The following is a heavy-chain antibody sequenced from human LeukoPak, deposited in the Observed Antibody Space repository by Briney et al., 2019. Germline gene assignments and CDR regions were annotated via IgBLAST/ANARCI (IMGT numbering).Heavy chain of an antibody. Sequence: GEALKISCAASGFTFSIYSMNWVRQAPGKGLEWVSYISSSSSTIYDADSVKGGFTISRDNTKNSLYLQMNSRRAEDTAVYYCARDGSCYCGGDCFGAFDIWGQGTMVTVSS. D-gene: IGHD2-21*01. CDR1: GFTFSIYS. J-gene: IGHJ3*02. CDR3: ARDGSCYCGGDCFGAFDI. CDR2: ISSSSSTI. V-gene: IGHV3-48*04.